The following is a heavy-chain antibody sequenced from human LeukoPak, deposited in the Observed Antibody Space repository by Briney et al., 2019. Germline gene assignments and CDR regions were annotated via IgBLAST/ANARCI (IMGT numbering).Heavy chain of an antibody. Sequence: SETLSLTCTVSGYSISSGYYWGWIRQPPGKGLEWIGSIYHSGSTNYNPSLKSRVTISVDTSKNQFSLKLSSVTAADTAVYYCAIFGVVNYYYYYMDVWGKGTTVAVSS. V-gene: IGHV4-38-2*02. CDR1: GYSISSGYY. J-gene: IGHJ6*03. CDR3: AIFGVVNYYYYYMDV. D-gene: IGHD3-3*01. CDR2: IYHSGST.